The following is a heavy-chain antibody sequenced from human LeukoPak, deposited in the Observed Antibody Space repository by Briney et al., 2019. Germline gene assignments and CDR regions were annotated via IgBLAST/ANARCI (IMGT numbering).Heavy chain of an antibody. CDR2: IYYSGST. J-gene: IGHJ4*02. CDR1: GGSIRSGDYS. CDR3: ARLHPESWRFDY. Sequence: PSQTLSLTCTVSGGSIRSGDYSWNWIRQPPGKGLEWIGSIYYSGSTYYNPSLTSRLTISVDTSKIQFSLKLSSVTAADTAVYYCARLHPESWRFDYWGQGTLVTVSS. D-gene: IGHD6-13*01. V-gene: IGHV4-30-2*03.